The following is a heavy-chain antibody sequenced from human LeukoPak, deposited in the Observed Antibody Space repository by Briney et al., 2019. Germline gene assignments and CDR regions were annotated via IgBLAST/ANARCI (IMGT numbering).Heavy chain of an antibody. D-gene: IGHD2-15*01. CDR2: INPNSGGT. Sequence: AAVKVTCKASGYTFTGYYMHWVRQAPAQGLEWMGWINPNSGGTNYSQKFQGRVTMTRDTSISTAYMELSRLRSDDTAVYYCARGARSPYIVVVVAATNTSGRHWFDPWGQGTLVTVSS. CDR3: ARGARSPYIVVVVAATNTSGRHWFDP. J-gene: IGHJ5*02. V-gene: IGHV1-2*02. CDR1: GYTFTGYY.